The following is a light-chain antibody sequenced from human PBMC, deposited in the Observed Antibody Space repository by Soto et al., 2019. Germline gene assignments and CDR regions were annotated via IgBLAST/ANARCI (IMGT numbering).Light chain of an antibody. V-gene: IGKV3-20*01. CDR1: QSVSSRY. CDR3: QQYGSSPRT. J-gene: IGKJ1*01. CDR2: GAS. Sequence: EIVFAQSPRTLSLSPGERATPSCRGSQSVSSRYLAWYKTTPGQAPRLLIYGASSRATGIPDRFSGSGSGTDFTLTISRLEPEEFAVYYGQQYGSSPRTFGQGTKVDI.